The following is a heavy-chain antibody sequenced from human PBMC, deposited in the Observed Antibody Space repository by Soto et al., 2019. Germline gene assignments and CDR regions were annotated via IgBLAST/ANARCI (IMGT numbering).Heavy chain of an antibody. Sequence: QVQLVQSGAEVKKPGSSVKVSCKASGGTFSSYAISWVRQAPGQGLEWMGGIIPIFGTANYAQKVQGRVTITADESTRTVYMVLSSLRSEDMAVYYCARGVQTDYDFWSGYLYYFDYWGQGTLVTVSS. J-gene: IGHJ4*02. CDR2: IIPIFGTA. CDR3: ARGVQTDYDFWSGYLYYFDY. D-gene: IGHD3-3*01. V-gene: IGHV1-69*01. CDR1: GGTFSSYA.